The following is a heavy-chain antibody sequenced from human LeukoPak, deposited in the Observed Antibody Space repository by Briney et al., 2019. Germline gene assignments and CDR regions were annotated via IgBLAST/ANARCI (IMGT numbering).Heavy chain of an antibody. Sequence: GGSLRLSCAASGFTFSSYAMHWVRQAPGKGLEWVAVISYDGSNKYYADSVKGRFTISRDNSKNTLYLQMDSLRAEDTAVYYCARDLESYYEEEQDYYYYGMDVWGQGTTVTVSS. CDR1: GFTFSSYA. D-gene: IGHD1-26*01. J-gene: IGHJ6*02. CDR3: ARDLESYYEEEQDYYYYGMDV. V-gene: IGHV3-30-3*01. CDR2: ISYDGSNK.